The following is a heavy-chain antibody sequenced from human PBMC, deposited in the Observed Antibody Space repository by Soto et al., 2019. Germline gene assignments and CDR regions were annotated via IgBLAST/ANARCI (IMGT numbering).Heavy chain of an antibody. CDR3: AKFQMGGDSYYYYGLDV. Sequence: GGSLRLSCAASGFTFSSYAMGWVRQAPGKGLEWVSAISGSGGSAYYADSVKGRFTISRDNSKNTLYLQMNSLRAEDTAVYYCAKFQMGGDSYYYYGLDVWGQGTTVTVSS. D-gene: IGHD4-17*01. CDR2: ISGSGGSA. V-gene: IGHV3-23*01. J-gene: IGHJ6*02. CDR1: GFTFSSYA.